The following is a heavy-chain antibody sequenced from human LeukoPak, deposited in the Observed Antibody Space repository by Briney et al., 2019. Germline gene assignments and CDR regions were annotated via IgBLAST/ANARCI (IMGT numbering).Heavy chain of an antibody. CDR3: ASTPEGYCSSTSCSVWFDP. V-gene: IGHV4-30-2*01. CDR1: GGSISSGGYY. Sequence: SQTLSLTCTVSGGSISSGGYYWSWIRQPPGKGLEWIGYIYHSGSTYYNPSLKSRVTISVDRSKNQFSLKLSSVTAADTAVYYCASTPEGYCSSTSCSVWFDPWGQGTLVTVSS. CDR2: IYHSGST. D-gene: IGHD2-2*01. J-gene: IGHJ5*02.